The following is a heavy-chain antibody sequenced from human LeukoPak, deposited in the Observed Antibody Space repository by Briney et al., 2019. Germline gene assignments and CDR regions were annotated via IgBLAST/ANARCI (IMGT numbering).Heavy chain of an antibody. D-gene: IGHD3-22*01. CDR1: GFTFSSYA. Sequence: GGSLRLSCAASGFTFSSYAMSWVRQAPGKGLEWVSAISGSGGSTYYADSVKGRFTISRVNSKNTLYLQMNSLRAEDTAVYYCAKAYYDSSGYYYAPPQTKYYFDYWGQGTLVTVSS. J-gene: IGHJ4*02. V-gene: IGHV3-23*01. CDR2: ISGSGGST. CDR3: AKAYYDSSGYYYAPPQTKYYFDY.